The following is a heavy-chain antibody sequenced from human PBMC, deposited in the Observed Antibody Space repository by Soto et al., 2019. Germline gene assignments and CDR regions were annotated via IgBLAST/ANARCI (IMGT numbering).Heavy chain of an antibody. CDR3: ARVGALAVALDY. J-gene: IGHJ4*02. CDR2: MNPNSGNT. D-gene: IGHD6-19*01. CDR1: GYTFTSYD. V-gene: IGHV1-8*01. Sequence: ASVKVSCKASGYTFTSYDINWVRQATGQGLEGMGWMNPNSGNTGYAQKFQGRVTMTRNTSISTAYMELSSLRSEDTAVYYCARVGALAVALDYWGQGTLVTVSS.